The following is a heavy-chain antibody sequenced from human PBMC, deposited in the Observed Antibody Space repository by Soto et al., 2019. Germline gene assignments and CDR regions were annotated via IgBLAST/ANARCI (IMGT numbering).Heavy chain of an antibody. CDR2: IYYSGST. CDR3: ARSIAARPWFDP. V-gene: IGHV4-59*01. J-gene: IGHJ5*02. D-gene: IGHD6-6*01. CDR1: GGSISSYY. Sequence: LSLTCTVSGGSISSYYWSWIRQPPGKGLEWIGYIYYSGSTNYNPSLKSRVTISVDTSKNQFSLKLSSVTAADTAVYYCARSIAARPWFDPWGQGTLVTVSS.